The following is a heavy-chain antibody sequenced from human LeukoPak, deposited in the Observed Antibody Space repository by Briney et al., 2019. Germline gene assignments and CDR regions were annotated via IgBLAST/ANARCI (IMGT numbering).Heavy chain of an antibody. CDR2: IDKKDNFYAT. D-gene: IGHD1-26*01. V-gene: IGHV3-73*01. Sequence: GGSLRLSCAASGFXFSGSAIHWVRQSSGKGREWLGHIDKKDNFYATTSAASVTGRFTISRDDSKNTAYLQMNSLKTKDTALYYCTRGSGTYNWLDPWGQGTLVTVSS. CDR1: GFXFSGSA. J-gene: IGHJ5*02. CDR3: TRGSGTYNWLDP.